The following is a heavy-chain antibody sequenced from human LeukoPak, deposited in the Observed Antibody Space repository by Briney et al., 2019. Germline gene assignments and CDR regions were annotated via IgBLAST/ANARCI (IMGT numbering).Heavy chain of an antibody. Sequence: PSETLSLTCTVSGGSISSYYWSWIRQPAGKGLEWIGRIYTSGSTNYNPSLKSRVTMSVDTPKNQFSLKLSSVTAADTAVYYCASQRDCSTSCYFIDYWGQGTLVTVSS. CDR1: GGSISSYY. CDR2: IYTSGST. J-gene: IGHJ4*02. D-gene: IGHD2-2*01. CDR3: ASQRDCSTSCYFIDY. V-gene: IGHV4-4*07.